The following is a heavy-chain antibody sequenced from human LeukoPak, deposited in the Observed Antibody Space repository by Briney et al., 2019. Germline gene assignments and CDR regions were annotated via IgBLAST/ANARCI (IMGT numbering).Heavy chain of an antibody. Sequence: GVSVRLLCGVWGLTYRIYNILGVPRARGRGLVWVSYFSSSGIYVYYADSVKGRFTNARDNAKSSLSLQMNNMRADDAAVYYCARDSSKQLAGYLPDGFDIWGQGTMVTVSS. D-gene: IGHD3-9*01. J-gene: IGHJ3*02. CDR1: GLTYRIYN. CDR3: ARDSSKQLAGYLPDGFDI. CDR2: FSSSGIYV. V-gene: IGHV3-21*01.